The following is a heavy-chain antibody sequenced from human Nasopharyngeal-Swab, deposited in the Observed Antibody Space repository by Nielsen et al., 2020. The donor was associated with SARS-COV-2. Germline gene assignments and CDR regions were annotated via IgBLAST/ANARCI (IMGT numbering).Heavy chain of an antibody. CDR1: GGSISSGGYY. D-gene: IGHD3-3*01. Sequence: SETPSLTCTVSGGSISSGGYYWSWIRQHPGKGLEWIGYIYYSGSTYYNPSLKSRVTISVDTSKNQFSLKLSSVTAADTAVYYCARGATIFGVVNLYFDYWGQGTLVTVSS. CDR3: ARGATIFGVVNLYFDY. V-gene: IGHV4-31*03. CDR2: IYYSGST. J-gene: IGHJ4*02.